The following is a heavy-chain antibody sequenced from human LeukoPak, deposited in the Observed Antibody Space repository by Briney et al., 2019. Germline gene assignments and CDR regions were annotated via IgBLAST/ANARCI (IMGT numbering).Heavy chain of an antibody. V-gene: IGHV3-23*01. Sequence: GGSLRLSCAASGFTFSSHAMMWVRQAPGKGLEWVSSITGSGGGTYYADSVRGRFTISRDNSKNTLYLQMNSLRAEDTAVYFCVKGFVHPTYYFEYWGQGTLVTVSS. CDR1: GFTFSSHA. CDR3: VKGFVHPTYYFEY. D-gene: IGHD3-10*01. J-gene: IGHJ4*02. CDR2: ITGSGGGT.